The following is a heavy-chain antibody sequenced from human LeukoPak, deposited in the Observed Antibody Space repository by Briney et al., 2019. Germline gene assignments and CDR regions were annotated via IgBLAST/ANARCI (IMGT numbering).Heavy chain of an antibody. J-gene: IGHJ4*02. V-gene: IGHV4-34*01. CDR2: INHSGST. CDR3: ARGYYYGSGSYYKLYYFDY. Sequence: SETLSLTCAVYGGSFSGYYWSWIRQPPGKGLEWIGEINHSGSTNYNPSLKSRVTISVDTSKNQFSLKLSSVTAADTAVYYCARGYYYGSGSYYKLYYFDYWGQGTLVTVSS. CDR1: GGSFSGYY. D-gene: IGHD3-10*01.